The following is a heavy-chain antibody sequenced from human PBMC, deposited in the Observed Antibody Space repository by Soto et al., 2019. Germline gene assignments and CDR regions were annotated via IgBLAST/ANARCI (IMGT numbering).Heavy chain of an antibody. D-gene: IGHD3-10*01. CDR2: ISGSGDST. Sequence: GGSLRLSCTASGFTFSTYAMNWVRQAPGKGLEWVSGISGSGDSTYYADSVKGRFTVSRDNSKNAIFLQMTSLRVDDTAVYFCARGDRGGFDLWGQGTMVT. CDR1: GFTFSTYA. V-gene: IGHV3-23*01. J-gene: IGHJ3*01. CDR3: ARGDRGGFDL.